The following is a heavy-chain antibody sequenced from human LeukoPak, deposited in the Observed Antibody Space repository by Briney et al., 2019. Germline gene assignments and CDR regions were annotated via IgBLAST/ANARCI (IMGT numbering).Heavy chain of an antibody. J-gene: IGHJ4*02. CDR1: GDSVPSNSAA. CDR2: TYYRSKWYN. CDR3: ARDRLESFYVPYYFDY. Sequence: SQTLSLTCAISGDSVPSNSAAWNWIRQSPSRGLEWLGRTYYRSKWYNDYAVSVKSRITINPDTSKNQFSLQLNSVTPEDTAVYYCARDRLESFYVPYYFDYWGQGTLVTVSS. V-gene: IGHV6-1*01. D-gene: IGHD3-16*01.